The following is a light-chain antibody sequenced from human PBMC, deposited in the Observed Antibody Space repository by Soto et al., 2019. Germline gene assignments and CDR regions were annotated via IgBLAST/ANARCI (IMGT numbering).Light chain of an antibody. CDR2: EVS. CDR3: TSCTTSDTPPVI. Sequence: QSVLTQPASVSGSPGQSITISCTGTSSDVGGYNYVSWYQHHPGKAPKLIIHEVSNRPSGVSNRFSGSKSGNTASLTISGLQAEDEADYYCTSCTTSDTPPVIFGGGTQLTVL. CDR1: SSDVGGYNY. V-gene: IGLV2-14*01. J-gene: IGLJ2*01.